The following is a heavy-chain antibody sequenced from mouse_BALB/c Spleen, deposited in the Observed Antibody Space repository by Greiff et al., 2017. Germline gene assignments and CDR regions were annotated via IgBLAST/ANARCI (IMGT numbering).Heavy chain of an antibody. D-gene: IGHD2-14*01. CDR1: GYTFTSYW. Sequence: LQESGTVLARPGASVKMSCKASGYTFTSYWMHWVKQRPGQGLEWIGVINPGSGGTNYNEKFKGKATLTADKSSSTAYMQLSSLTSDDSAVYFCARSGGYDGPWFAYWGQGTLVTVSA. J-gene: IGHJ3*01. V-gene: IGHV1-54*03. CDR3: ARSGGYDGPWFAY. CDR2: INPGSGGT.